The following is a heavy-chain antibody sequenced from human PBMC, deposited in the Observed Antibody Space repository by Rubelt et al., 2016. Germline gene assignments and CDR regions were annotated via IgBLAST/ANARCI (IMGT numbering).Heavy chain of an antibody. CDR1: GGSITNYF. D-gene: IGHD2-21*02. CDR2: THDSGET. V-gene: IGHV4-59*08. Sequence: QVRLQESGPGLVKPSGTLSLTCTVSGGSITNYFWNWIRQPPGKGLEWLAYTHDSGETKYNPSLKSRLIISVDTSKNQLSLKLSSVTAADTAVYHCARQPPDTAAFDYWGQGVLVTVSS. J-gene: IGHJ4*02. CDR3: ARQPPDTAAFDY.